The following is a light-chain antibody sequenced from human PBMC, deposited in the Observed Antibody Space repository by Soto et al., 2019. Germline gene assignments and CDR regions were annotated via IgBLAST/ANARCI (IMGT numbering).Light chain of an antibody. Sequence: DIQMTQSPSTLSDSEADRVSIPCQASQDISNYLKWYQQTQGKPPKVLIYDSSNLETWVPSRFSGNGSVTVFTFALSRLQPEHIETYYGQQYVNPPWRFGQETKV. CDR3: QQYVNPPWR. CDR2: DSS. J-gene: IGKJ1*01. V-gene: IGKV1-33*01. CDR1: QDISNY.